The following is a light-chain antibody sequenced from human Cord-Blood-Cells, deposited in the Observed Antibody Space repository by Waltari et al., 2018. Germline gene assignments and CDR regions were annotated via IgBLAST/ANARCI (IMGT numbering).Light chain of an antibody. V-gene: IGKV1-5*03. CDR3: QQYNSYIT. J-gene: IGKJ2*01. CDR2: KAS. CDR1: QSISSW. Sequence: DIQMTQSPSTLSASAGDRVTITCRASQSISSWLAWYQQKPGKAPKLLIYKASSLESGVPSRVSGSGSGTEFTLTISSLQPDDFATYYCQQYNSYITFGQGTKLEIK.